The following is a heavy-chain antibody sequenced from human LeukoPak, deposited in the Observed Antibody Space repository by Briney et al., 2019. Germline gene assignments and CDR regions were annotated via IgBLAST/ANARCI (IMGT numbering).Heavy chain of an antibody. CDR3: ARDLSSGTPGDY. CDR1: GFKFDDYG. D-gene: IGHD3-22*01. J-gene: IGHJ4*02. V-gene: IGHV3-20*01. Sequence: GGSLRLSCTASGFKFDDYGMSWVRQAPGKGLEWVSGINWNGGSTGYADSVKGRFTISRDNAKNSLYLQMNSLRAEDTALYHCARDLSSGTPGDYWGQGTLVTVSS. CDR2: INWNGGST.